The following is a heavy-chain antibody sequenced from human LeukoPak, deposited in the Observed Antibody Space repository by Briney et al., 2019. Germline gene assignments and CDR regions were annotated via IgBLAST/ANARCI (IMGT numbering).Heavy chain of an antibody. Sequence: TSETLSLTCTVSGGSISSYYWSWIRQPAGKGLEWIGRIYTSESTNYNPSLKSRVTMSVDTSKNQLSLKLSSVTAADTAVYYCAREPGGSGTNRAFYMWGQGTMVTVSS. D-gene: IGHD3-10*01. V-gene: IGHV4-4*07. J-gene: IGHJ3*02. CDR3: AREPGGSGTNRAFYM. CDR2: IYTSEST. CDR1: GGSISSYY.